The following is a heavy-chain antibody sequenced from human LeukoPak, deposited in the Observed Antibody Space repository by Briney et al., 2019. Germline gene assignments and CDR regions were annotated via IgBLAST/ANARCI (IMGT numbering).Heavy chain of an antibody. V-gene: IGHV3-30*02. Sequence: GGSLRLSCTASGFIFSSYGMHWVRQAPDKGLEWVAFIRYEGTSKYYADSVKGRFTISRDDSKNTLYLQMDSLRAEDTAVYYCAKDLLRDRWFGESWGQGTLVTVSS. J-gene: IGHJ5*02. CDR2: IRYEGTSK. D-gene: IGHD3-10*01. CDR3: AKDLLRDRWFGES. CDR1: GFIFSSYG.